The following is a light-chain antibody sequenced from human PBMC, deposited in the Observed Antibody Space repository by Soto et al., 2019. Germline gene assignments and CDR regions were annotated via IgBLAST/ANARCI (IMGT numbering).Light chain of an antibody. V-gene: IGKV3-20*01. CDR3: QQYTGPPTT. Sequence: EIVLTQSPGTLSLSPGERATLSCRASHTISSSYLAWYQQKPGQAPRLLMYGISRRATGIPDRFSGSGSGTDFTLTITRLEPEDSAVYFCQQYTGPPTTFGQGTRLEIK. CDR2: GIS. CDR1: HTISSSY. J-gene: IGKJ5*01.